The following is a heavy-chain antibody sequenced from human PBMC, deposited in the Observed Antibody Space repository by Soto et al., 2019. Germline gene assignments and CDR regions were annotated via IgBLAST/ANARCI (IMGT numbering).Heavy chain of an antibody. CDR1: GYTFTSYG. J-gene: IGHJ4*02. CDR3: AGAYSRSWDGAEFDY. D-gene: IGHD6-13*01. Sequence: ASVKVSCKASGYTFTSYGISWVRQAPGQGLEWMGWISAYNGNTNYAQKLQGRVTMTTDTSTSTAYMELRSLRSDDTAVYYCAGAYSRSWDGAEFDYWGQGTLVTVSS. V-gene: IGHV1-18*01. CDR2: ISAYNGNT.